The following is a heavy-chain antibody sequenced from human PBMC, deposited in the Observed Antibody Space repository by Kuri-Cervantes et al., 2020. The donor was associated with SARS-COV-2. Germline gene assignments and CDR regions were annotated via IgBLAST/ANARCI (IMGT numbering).Heavy chain of an antibody. J-gene: IGHJ4*02. CDR3: ARGGRASRFMFEY. V-gene: IGHV1-46*01. Sequence: ASVKVSCKASGYTFTDYCLHWVRQAPGQGLEWMGIIDPSGGSTNYAQNFQGRVTMTRDTSTSTVYMELSSLRSEDTAVYYCARGGRASRFMFEYWGQGTLVTVSS. CDR1: GYTFTDYC. D-gene: IGHD3-16*01. CDR2: IDPSGGST.